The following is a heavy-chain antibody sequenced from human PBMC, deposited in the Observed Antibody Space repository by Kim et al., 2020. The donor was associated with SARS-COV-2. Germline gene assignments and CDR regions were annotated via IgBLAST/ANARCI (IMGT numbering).Heavy chain of an antibody. CDR1: GGSFRGFY. D-gene: IGHD2-15*01. V-gene: IGHV4-34*01. J-gene: IGHJ6*02. CDR2: VQLSGNI. Sequence: SETLSLTCAFDGGSFRGFYWSWIRQPPGRGLEWIGEVQLSGNIIYHPSLNDRATMSLDMSKNQFSLKLTSVTAADTAVYYCARGGSGSLFWYYYNLDVWAQGTPVTVSS. CDR3: ARGGSGSLFWYYYNLDV.